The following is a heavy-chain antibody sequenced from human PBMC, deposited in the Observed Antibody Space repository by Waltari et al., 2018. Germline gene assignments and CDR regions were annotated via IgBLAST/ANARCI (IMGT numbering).Heavy chain of an antibody. CDR2: ISWNSGSI. J-gene: IGHJ3*02. Sequence: EVQLVESGGGLVQPGRSLRLSCAASGFTFDDYALHWVRQAPGKGLAWVSGISWNSGSIGYADSVKGRFTSSRDNAKNSLYLQMNSLRAEDTALYYCAKNQRMGYCSGGSCYGNDAFDIWGQGTMVTVSS. CDR1: GFTFDDYA. V-gene: IGHV3-9*01. D-gene: IGHD2-15*01. CDR3: AKNQRMGYCSGGSCYGNDAFDI.